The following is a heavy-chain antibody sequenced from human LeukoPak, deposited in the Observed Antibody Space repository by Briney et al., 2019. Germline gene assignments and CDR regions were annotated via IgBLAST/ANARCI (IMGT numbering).Heavy chain of an antibody. CDR3: ASDSISMNAFDA. CDR2: ISYIGST. J-gene: IGHJ3*01. CDR1: GGSFTTHY. Sequence: SETLSLTCTVSGGSFTTHYWSWIRQPPGKGLEWIGYISYIGSTNYNPSLKSRVTISIDTSKNEVTLMLTSVTAADTAVYYCASDSISMNAFDAWGQGTMVTVSS. D-gene: IGHD3-22*01. V-gene: IGHV4-59*11.